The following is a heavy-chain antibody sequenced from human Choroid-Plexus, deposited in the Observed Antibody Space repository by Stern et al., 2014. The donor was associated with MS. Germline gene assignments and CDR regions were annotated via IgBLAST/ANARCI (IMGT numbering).Heavy chain of an antibody. D-gene: IGHD2/OR15-2a*01. CDR1: GFTLGSCA. CDR3: AKDRQYLTYFFDH. J-gene: IGHJ5*02. Sequence: EQLAESGGGVVQPGRPLRLSCVASGFTLGSCAMHWVRQAPGKGLEWVAGVSYDGSNKYYADSVKGRFTISRDNSQNTLYMQMSSLRPEDTAVYYCAKDRQYLTYFFDHWGQGSLVTVSS. V-gene: IGHV3-30*18. CDR2: VSYDGSNK.